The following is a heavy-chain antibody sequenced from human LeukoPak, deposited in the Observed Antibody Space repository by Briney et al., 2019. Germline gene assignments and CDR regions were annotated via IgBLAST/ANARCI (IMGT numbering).Heavy chain of an antibody. CDR3: ARASLHAFDI. J-gene: IGHJ3*02. CDR1: GFTVSNNY. D-gene: IGHD2-2*01. CDR2: IYSGGTT. V-gene: IGHV3-53*01. Sequence: GGSLRLSCAVSGFTVSNNYMSWVRQAPGKGLEWVSIIYSGGTTYYADSVKGRFTISRDNAKNSLYLQMNSLRAEDTAVYYCARASLHAFDIWGQGTMVTVSS.